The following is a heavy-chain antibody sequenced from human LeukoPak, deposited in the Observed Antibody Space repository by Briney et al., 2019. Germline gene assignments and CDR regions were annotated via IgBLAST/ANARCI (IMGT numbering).Heavy chain of an antibody. V-gene: IGHV4-61*02. Sequence: NPSETLSLTCTVSGGSISSGGYHWSWIRQPAGKGLEWIGRIHTSGTTNYNSSLKSRLTISSDSSKNQFSLKLSSVTAADTAVYYCARYQTGTMFAVWGQGTLVTISS. D-gene: IGHD1/OR15-1a*01. CDR3: ARYQTGTMFAV. CDR2: IHTSGTT. J-gene: IGHJ4*02. CDR1: GGSISSGGYH.